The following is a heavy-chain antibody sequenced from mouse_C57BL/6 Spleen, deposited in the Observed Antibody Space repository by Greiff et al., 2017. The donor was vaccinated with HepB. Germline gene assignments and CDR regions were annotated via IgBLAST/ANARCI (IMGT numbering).Heavy chain of an antibody. CDR3: TRSLRYHWYFDV. J-gene: IGHJ1*03. Sequence: EVMLVESGGGLVQPGGSMKLSCAASGFTFSDAWMDWVRQSPEKGLEWVAEIRNKANNHATSYAESVKGRFTISRDDSKSSVYMQMNSLRAEDTGIYYCTRSLRYHWYFDVWGTGTTVTVSS. D-gene: IGHD1-1*01. V-gene: IGHV6-6*01. CDR1: GFTFSDAW. CDR2: IRNKANNHAT.